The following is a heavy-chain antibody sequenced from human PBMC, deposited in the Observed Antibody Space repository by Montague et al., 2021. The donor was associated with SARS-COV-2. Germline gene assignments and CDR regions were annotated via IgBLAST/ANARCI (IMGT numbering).Heavy chain of an antibody. V-gene: IGHV4-59*01. CDR1: GASMRTYY. CDR2: ISNSGIT. Sequence: SETLSLTCSVSGASMRTYYWTWIRESPGRGPERIGYISNSGITNYNPSLKSRATISLDTSKTQFSLKLTSVTTSDTALYYCARDLGWGRWYIDVWDRGTLVTVSS. D-gene: IGHD1-26*01. J-gene: IGHJ2*01. CDR3: ARDLGWGRWYIDV.